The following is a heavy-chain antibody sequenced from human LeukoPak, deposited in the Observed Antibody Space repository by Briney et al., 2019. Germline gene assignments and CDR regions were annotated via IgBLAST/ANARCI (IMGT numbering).Heavy chain of an antibody. J-gene: IGHJ4*02. D-gene: IGHD5-24*01. CDR1: GYSINSGFY. Sequence: PSETLSLTCAVSGYSINSGFYWGWIRPPPGKGLEWIGSIYRSGNTYCNPSLKSRVTMSVDTSKNQFSLNLTSVAAADTAVYYCARRWLQYYFDYWGQGTLVTVSS. V-gene: IGHV4-38-2*01. CDR2: IYRSGNT. CDR3: ARRWLQYYFDY.